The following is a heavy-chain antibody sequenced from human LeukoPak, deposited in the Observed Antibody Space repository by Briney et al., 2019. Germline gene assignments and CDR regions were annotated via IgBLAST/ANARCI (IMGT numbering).Heavy chain of an antibody. CDR1: GYSFTSYW. J-gene: IGHJ4*02. CDR2: IDPSDSYT. Sequence: PGESLKVSCKGSGYSFTSYWISWVRQMPGKSLEWMGRIDPSDSYTNYSPSFQGHVTISADKSISTAYLQRSSLKASDTAMYYCARTYYDILTGVYGYYFDYWGQGTLVTVSS. CDR3: ARTYYDILTGVYGYYFDY. D-gene: IGHD3-9*01. V-gene: IGHV5-10-1*01.